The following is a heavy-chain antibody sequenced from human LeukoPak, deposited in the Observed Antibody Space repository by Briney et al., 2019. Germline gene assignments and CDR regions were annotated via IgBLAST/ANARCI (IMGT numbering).Heavy chain of an antibody. D-gene: IGHD6-13*01. V-gene: IGHV1-2*02. CDR2: INPHSGDT. Sequence: EASVKVSCKAPGYSFTGYYMHWVRQAPGQGLEWMGWINPHSGDTGYAQKFQGRVTMTRDMSITTTYMELTRLRSDDTAFYYCARWDGYSSSPDYWGQGSLVTVSS. J-gene: IGHJ4*02. CDR1: GYSFTGYY. CDR3: ARWDGYSSSPDY.